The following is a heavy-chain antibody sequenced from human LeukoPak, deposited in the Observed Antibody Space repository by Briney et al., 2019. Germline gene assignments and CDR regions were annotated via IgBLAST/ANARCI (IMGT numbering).Heavy chain of an antibody. J-gene: IGHJ6*03. CDR1: GGTFSSYA. Sequence: SVKVSCKASGGTFSSYAISWVRQAPGQGLEWMGGIIPIFGTANYAQKFQGRVTITADESTSTAYMELSSLRSEDTAVYYCAKDGAQFYYGSQRAHPRSPYYYMDVWGKGTTVTVSS. CDR3: AKDGAQFYYGSQRAHPRSPYYYMDV. V-gene: IGHV1-69*01. CDR2: IIPIFGTA. D-gene: IGHD3-10*01.